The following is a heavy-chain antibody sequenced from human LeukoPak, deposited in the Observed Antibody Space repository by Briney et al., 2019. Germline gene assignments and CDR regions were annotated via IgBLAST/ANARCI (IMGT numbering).Heavy chain of an antibody. CDR1: GGSFSGYY. Sequence: SETLSLTCAVYGGSFSGYYWSWIRQPPGKGLEWIGEINHSGSTNYNPSLKSRVTISVDTSKNQFSLKLSSVTAADTAVYYCARGRFLDAFDIWGQGTMVTVSS. D-gene: IGHD3-3*01. J-gene: IGHJ3*02. V-gene: IGHV4-34*01. CDR3: ARGRFLDAFDI. CDR2: INHSGST.